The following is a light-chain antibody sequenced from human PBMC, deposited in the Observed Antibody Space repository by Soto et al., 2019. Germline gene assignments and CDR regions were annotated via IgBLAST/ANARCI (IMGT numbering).Light chain of an antibody. Sequence: EIVMTQSPATLSVSPGERATLSCRASQSVSSNLAWYQQKPGQAPRLLIYGASTRATGIPARFSGSGSGTEFTLTISSLQSEDFAVYYCQHSITFGQGTRLE. CDR1: QSVSSN. CDR3: QHSIT. CDR2: GAS. J-gene: IGKJ5*01. V-gene: IGKV3-15*01.